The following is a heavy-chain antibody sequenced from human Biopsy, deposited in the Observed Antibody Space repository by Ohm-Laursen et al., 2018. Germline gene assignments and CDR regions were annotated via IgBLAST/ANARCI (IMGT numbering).Heavy chain of an antibody. D-gene: IGHD3-22*01. J-gene: IGHJ4*02. Sequence: SLRLSCTAPGFTFSSYAMSRVRQAPGKGLEWVATIKKDGSERYYVDSVKGRFTISRDNSKSSLSLQMNSLRGEDTAVYYCARAPFGSGSYSEFDYWGQGSLVTVSS. CDR1: GFTFSSYA. V-gene: IGHV3-7*01. CDR3: ARAPFGSGSYSEFDY. CDR2: IKKDGSER.